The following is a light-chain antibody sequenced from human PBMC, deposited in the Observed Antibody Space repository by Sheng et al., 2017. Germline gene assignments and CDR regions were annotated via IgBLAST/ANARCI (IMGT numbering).Light chain of an antibody. Sequence: EIVLTQSPGTLSLSPGARGTLSCRASQSVSSSYLAWYQQKPGQAPRLLIYDASNRATGIPARFSGSGSGTDFTLTISSLQPEDFATYYCQQSYSTPLTFGGGTKVEIK. CDR2: DAS. J-gene: IGKJ4*01. CDR3: QQSYSTPLT. V-gene: IGKV3D-20*02. CDR1: QSVSSSY.